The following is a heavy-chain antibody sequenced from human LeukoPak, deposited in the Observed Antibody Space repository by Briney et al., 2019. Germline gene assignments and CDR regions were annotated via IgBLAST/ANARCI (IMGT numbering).Heavy chain of an antibody. Sequence: PSGTLSLTCAVSGGSITSSRYYWGWIRQPPGKGLEWVGTIYYSGNTYYNPSLKSRVTISVDTSKKQFSLKLSSVTAAETAVYYCARGDIATPGAAFDSWGQENLIIVSS. D-gene: IGHD4/OR15-4a*01. CDR3: ARGDIATPGAAFDS. CDR1: GGSITSSRYY. CDR2: IYYSGNT. V-gene: IGHV4-39*01. J-gene: IGHJ4*02.